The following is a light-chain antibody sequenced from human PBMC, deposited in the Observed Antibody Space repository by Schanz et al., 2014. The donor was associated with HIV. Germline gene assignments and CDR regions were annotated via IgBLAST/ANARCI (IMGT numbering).Light chain of an antibody. Sequence: DIQMTQSPSSLSASVGDRVTITCRASQTIGRWLAWYQQKPGRAPDLLIYQAFTLETGVPSRFSGRGSGTQFTLTISGLRPDDFATYYCQQHNEFPFTFGQGTRLEIK. CDR3: QQHNEFPFT. CDR2: QAF. J-gene: IGKJ2*01. V-gene: IGKV1-5*03. CDR1: QTIGRW.